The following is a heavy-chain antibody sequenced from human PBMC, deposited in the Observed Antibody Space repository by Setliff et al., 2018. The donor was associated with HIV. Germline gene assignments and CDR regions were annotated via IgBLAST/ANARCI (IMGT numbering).Heavy chain of an antibody. Sequence: SETLSLTCAGYGGSFSDNYWSWIRQSPGKGLEWIGEINHSGRTKYSPSLRSRVSISVDTSKTQFSLKLSSVTAADTAVYYCARVSSTYWYPIFRNYYDHMDVWGKGTTVTVSS. CDR1: GGSFSDNY. J-gene: IGHJ6*03. CDR2: INHSGRT. CDR3: ARVSSTYWYPIFRNYYDHMDV. V-gene: IGHV4-34*01. D-gene: IGHD2-8*02.